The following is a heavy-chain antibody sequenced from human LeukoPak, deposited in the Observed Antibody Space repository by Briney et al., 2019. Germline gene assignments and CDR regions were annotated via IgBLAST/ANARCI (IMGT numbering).Heavy chain of an antibody. V-gene: IGHV3-33*01. J-gene: IGHJ4*02. D-gene: IGHD2-2*01. CDR1: GFTFSRYG. CDR2: IWYDGSNK. Sequence: GGSLRLSCAASGFTFSRYGMHWVRQAPGKGLEWVAVIWYDGSNKYYADSVKGRFTISRDNSKNTLYLQMNSLRAEDTAVYYCARGVPAATNFDYWGQGTLVTVSS. CDR3: ARGVPAATNFDY.